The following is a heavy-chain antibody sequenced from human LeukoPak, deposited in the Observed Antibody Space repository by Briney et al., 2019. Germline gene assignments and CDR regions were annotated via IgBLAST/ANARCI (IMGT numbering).Heavy chain of an antibody. CDR2: INQDGSVI. J-gene: IGHJ3*01. Sequence: GGSLRLSCAASGFSSSSHWMAWLRRAPGKGLEWVATINQDGSVINYVDSVKGRFTIYRDDAKNSVYLQMSSLRDEDTAVFYCARLAGFGGGPFDVCGQGTRVTVSS. CDR1: GFSSSSHW. D-gene: IGHD3-16*01. V-gene: IGHV3-7*01. CDR3: ARLAGFGGGPFDV.